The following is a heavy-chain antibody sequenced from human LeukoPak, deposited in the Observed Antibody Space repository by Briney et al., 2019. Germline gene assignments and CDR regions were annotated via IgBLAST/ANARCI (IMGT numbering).Heavy chain of an antibody. CDR3: ARAVYCSGGGCFWYFDL. CDR1: RISFSNYS. V-gene: IGHV3-21*01. Sequence: GGSLRLSCAASRISFSNYSMNWVRQAPGKGLEWVSLISSSSRFIYYGDSVKGRFTISRDNAKKSLYLQMNSLRAEDTAVYYCARAVYCSGGGCFWYFDLWGRGTLVTVSS. J-gene: IGHJ2*01. D-gene: IGHD2-15*01. CDR2: ISSSSRFI.